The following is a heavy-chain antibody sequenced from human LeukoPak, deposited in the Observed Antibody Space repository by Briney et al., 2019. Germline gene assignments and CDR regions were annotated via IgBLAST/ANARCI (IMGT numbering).Heavy chain of an antibody. CDR3: ARDYDSSGYYFFDY. CDR2: VNWNGGST. CDR1: GFTFDDYG. V-gene: IGHV3-20*01. D-gene: IGHD3-22*01. Sequence: GGSLRLSCAASGFTFDDYGMSWVRQAPGKGQEWVSGVNWNGGSTGYADSVKGRFTISRDNAKNSLYLQMNSLRADDTALYHCARDYDSSGYYFFDYWGQGALVTVSS. J-gene: IGHJ4*02.